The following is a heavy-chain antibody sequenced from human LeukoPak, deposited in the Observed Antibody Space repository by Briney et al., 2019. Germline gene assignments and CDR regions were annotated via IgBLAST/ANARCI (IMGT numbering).Heavy chain of an antibody. J-gene: IGHJ3*02. V-gene: IGHV1-2*02. CDR1: GYTFTGYY. CDR2: INPNSGGT. D-gene: IGHD2-2*01. CDR3: ASARGYCSSTSCYNDGAFDI. Sequence: ASVKVSCKASGYTFTGYYMHWVRQAPGQGLEWMGWINPNSGGTNYAQKFQGRVTMTRDTSISTAYMELSRLRSDDTAVYYCASARGYCSSTSCYNDGAFDIWGQGTMVTVSS.